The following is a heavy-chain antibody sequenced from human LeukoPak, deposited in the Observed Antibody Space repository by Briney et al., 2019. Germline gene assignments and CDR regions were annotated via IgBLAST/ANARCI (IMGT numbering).Heavy chain of an antibody. CDR1: GYSFTGYY. D-gene: IGHD3-10*01. Sequence: ASVKVSCKASGYSFTGYYLHWVRQAPGRGLEWMGWINPGSGVTNYAQRFEGWVTMTMDTAISTVYMQIVSLKSEDTAMYYCARGVGGYRFGELWPEYWGQGTLVTVSS. V-gene: IGHV1-2*04. CDR2: INPGSGVT. J-gene: IGHJ4*02. CDR3: ARGVGGYRFGELWPEY.